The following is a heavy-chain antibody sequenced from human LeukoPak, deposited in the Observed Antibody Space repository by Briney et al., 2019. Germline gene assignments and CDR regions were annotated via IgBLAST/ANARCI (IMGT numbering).Heavy chain of an antibody. CDR1: GYSISSGYY. Sequence: SETLSLTCTVSGYSISSGYYWGWIRQPPGKGLEWIGSIYHSGSTYYNPSLKSRVTISVDTSKNQFSLKLSSVTAADTAVYYCARVPEGPFDYWGQGTLVTVSS. CDR3: ARVPEGPFDY. CDR2: IYHSGST. V-gene: IGHV4-38-2*02. J-gene: IGHJ4*02.